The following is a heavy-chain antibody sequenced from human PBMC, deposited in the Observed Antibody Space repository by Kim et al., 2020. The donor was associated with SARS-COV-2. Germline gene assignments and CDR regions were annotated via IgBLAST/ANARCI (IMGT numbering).Heavy chain of an antibody. Sequence: SETLSLTCTVSGGSISSSSYYWGWIRQPPGKGLEWIGSIYYSGSTYYNPSLKSRVTISVDTSKNQFSLKLSSVTAADTAVYYCARHKFSSSWYWLNDAFDIWGQGTMVTVSS. V-gene: IGHV4-39*01. D-gene: IGHD6-13*01. CDR2: IYYSGST. J-gene: IGHJ3*02. CDR3: ARHKFSSSWYWLNDAFDI. CDR1: GGSISSSSYY.